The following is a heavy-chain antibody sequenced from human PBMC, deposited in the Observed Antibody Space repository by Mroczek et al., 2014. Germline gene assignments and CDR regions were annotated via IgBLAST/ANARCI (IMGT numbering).Heavy chain of an antibody. D-gene: IGHD3-22*01. V-gene: IGHV3-30-3*01. J-gene: IGHJ4*02. CDR3: ARDRPSYYDSSGSFDY. CDR1: GFTFSSYA. Sequence: QVQLVQSGGGVVQPGRSLRLSCAASGFTFSSYAMHWVRQAPGKGLEWVAVISYDGSNKYYADSVKGRFTISRDNSKNTLYLQMNSLRAEDTAVYYCARDRPSYYDSSGSFDYWGQGTLVTVSS. CDR2: ISYDGSNK.